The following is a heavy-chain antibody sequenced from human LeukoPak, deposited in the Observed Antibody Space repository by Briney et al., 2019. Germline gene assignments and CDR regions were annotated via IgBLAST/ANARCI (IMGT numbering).Heavy chain of an antibody. J-gene: IGHJ5*02. CDR3: ARVRYCSSTSCP. CDR2: IYYSGST. V-gene: IGHV4-59*01. CDR1: GGSISSYY. D-gene: IGHD2-2*01. Sequence: SETLSLTCTVSGGSISSYYWSWIRQPPGKGLEWIGYIYYSGSTNYNPSLKSRVTISVDTSKSQFSLKLSSVTAADTAVYYCARVRYCSSTSCPWGQGTLVTVSS.